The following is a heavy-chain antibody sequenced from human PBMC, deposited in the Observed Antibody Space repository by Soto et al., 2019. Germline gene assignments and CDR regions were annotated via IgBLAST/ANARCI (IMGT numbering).Heavy chain of an antibody. J-gene: IGHJ4*02. CDR2: INHSGST. V-gene: IGHV4-34*01. CDR3: AGVHFRSEFKDY. Sequence: SETLSLTCTVSGGFIINYFWSWTRQPPGKGLEWIGEINHSGSTNYNPSLKSRVTISVDTSKNQFSLKLSSVTAADTAVYYCAGVHFRSEFKDYWGQGTLVTVSS. D-gene: IGHD3-10*01. CDR1: GGFIINYF.